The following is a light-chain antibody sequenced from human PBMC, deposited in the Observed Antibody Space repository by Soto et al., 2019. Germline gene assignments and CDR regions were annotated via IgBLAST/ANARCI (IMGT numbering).Light chain of an antibody. Sequence: EIVMTQSPATLSVSPGERATLSCRASQSVSSNLVWYQQKRGQAPRLLIYGASTRATGIPARFSGSGSGTEFTLTISSLQSEDLAVYYCQQYNNWPPTFGQGTKVEIK. CDR1: QSVSSN. CDR3: QQYNNWPPT. V-gene: IGKV3-15*01. CDR2: GAS. J-gene: IGKJ1*01.